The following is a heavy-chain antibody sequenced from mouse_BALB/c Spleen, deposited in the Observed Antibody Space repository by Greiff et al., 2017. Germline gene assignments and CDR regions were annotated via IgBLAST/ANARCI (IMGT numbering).Heavy chain of an antibody. V-gene: IGHV2-9*02. Sequence: VQVVESGPGLVAPSQSLSITCTVSGFSLTSYGVHWVRQPPGKGLEWLGVIWAGGSTNYNSALMSRLSISKDNSKSQVFLKMNSLQTDDTAMYYCARGDNYDHYYAMDYWGQGTSVTVSS. CDR2: IWAGGST. D-gene: IGHD1-3*01. CDR1: GFSLTSYG. J-gene: IGHJ4*01. CDR3: ARGDNYDHYYAMDY.